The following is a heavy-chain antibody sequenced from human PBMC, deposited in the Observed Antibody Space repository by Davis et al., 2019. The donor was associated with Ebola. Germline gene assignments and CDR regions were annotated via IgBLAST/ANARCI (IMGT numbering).Heavy chain of an antibody. J-gene: IGHJ4*02. Sequence: SETLSLTCAVYGGSFSGYYWSWIRQPPGKGLEWIGEINHSGSTNYNPSLKSRATISVDTSKNQFSLKLSSVTAADTAVYFCARESYSSGWFEYWGQGTLVTVSS. V-gene: IGHV4-34*01. D-gene: IGHD6-19*01. CDR3: ARESYSSGWFEY. CDR2: INHSGST. CDR1: GGSFSGYY.